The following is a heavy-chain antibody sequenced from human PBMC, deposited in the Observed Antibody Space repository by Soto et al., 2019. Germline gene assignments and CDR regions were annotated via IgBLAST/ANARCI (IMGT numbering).Heavy chain of an antibody. CDR1: GYTFTSYY. D-gene: IGHD4-4*01. V-gene: IGHV1-46*01. CDR2: INPDGGGT. CDR3: AVGGNYLSMDV. J-gene: IGHJ6*02. Sequence: QVQLVQSGAEVKKPGASVKVSCKASGYTFTSYYMHWGRLAPGQGIEWMGIINPDGGGTSYAHQFQDRVIMTRDTSTSTVYMEMSSLRSEDTAVYYCAVGGNYLSMDVWGQGTTVTVSS.